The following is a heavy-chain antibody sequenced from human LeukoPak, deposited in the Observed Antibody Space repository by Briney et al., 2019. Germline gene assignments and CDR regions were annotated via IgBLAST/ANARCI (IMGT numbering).Heavy chain of an antibody. D-gene: IGHD7-27*01. V-gene: IGHV1-2*02. Sequence: ASMKVSCKTSGFTFTGHYMHWLRQAPGQGLEWMGWINANTGVTHYAVKFQGRVTVTRDTSISTVYMDLSSLQSDDTAVYYCARDHNWGPDYWGQGTLVLVSS. CDR1: GFTFTGHY. CDR2: INANTGVT. J-gene: IGHJ4*02. CDR3: ARDHNWGPDY.